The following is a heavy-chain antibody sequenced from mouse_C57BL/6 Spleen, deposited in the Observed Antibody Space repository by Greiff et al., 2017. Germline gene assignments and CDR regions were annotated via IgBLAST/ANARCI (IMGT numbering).Heavy chain of an antibody. V-gene: IGHV1-82*01. CDR2: IYPGDGDT. Sequence: QVQLQQSGPELVKPGASVKISCKASGYAFSSSWMNWVKQRPGKGLEWIGRIYPGDGDTNYTGKFKGKATLTADKSSSTAYMQLSSLTSEDSAVYCCARRNYYGSSMYFDVWGTGTTVTVSS. CDR3: ARRNYYGSSMYFDV. D-gene: IGHD1-1*01. J-gene: IGHJ1*03. CDR1: GYAFSSSW.